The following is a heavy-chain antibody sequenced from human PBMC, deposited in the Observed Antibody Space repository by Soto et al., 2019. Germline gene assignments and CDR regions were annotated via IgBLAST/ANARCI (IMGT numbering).Heavy chain of an antibody. Sequence: QVQLVESAGGVVQPGRSLTLSCAASGFTFSSYGMHWVRQAPGKGLEWVAVISYDGSNKYYADYVKGRFTISRDNSRNPLYLHMNSLRAEDTAVYYCAKVCRIARLEGGSGFVDYWGQGTLVAVSS. V-gene: IGHV3-30*18. D-gene: IGHD6-6*01. J-gene: IGHJ4*02. CDR3: AKVCRIARLEGGSGFVDY. CDR1: GFTFSSYG. CDR2: ISYDGSNK.